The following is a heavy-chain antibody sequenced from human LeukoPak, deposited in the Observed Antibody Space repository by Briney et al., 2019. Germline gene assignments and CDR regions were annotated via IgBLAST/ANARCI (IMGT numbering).Heavy chain of an antibody. CDR2: ISGSGGST. CDR1: GFTFSSYA. J-gene: IGHJ5*02. D-gene: IGHD6-13*01. CDR3: ARERGYYSSSWYNWFDP. V-gene: IGHV3-23*01. Sequence: PGGSLRLSCAASGFTFSSYAMSWVRQAPGKGLEWVSAISGSGGSTYYADSVKGRFTISRDNAKNTLYLQMNSLRAEDTAVYYCARERGYYSSSWYNWFDPWGQGTLVTVSS.